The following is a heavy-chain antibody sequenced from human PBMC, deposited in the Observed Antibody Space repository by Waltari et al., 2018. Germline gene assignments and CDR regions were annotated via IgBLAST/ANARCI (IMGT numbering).Heavy chain of an antibody. Sequence: VQLVQSGAEVKKPGATVKISCKASGYTFTDYYMHWVQQAPGKGLEWMGIINPSGGSTSYAQKFQGRVTMTRDTSTSTVYMELSSLRSEDTAVYYCARGRLSIAALVGWFDPWGQGTLVTVSS. CDR2: INPSGGST. D-gene: IGHD6-6*01. CDR3: ARGRLSIAALVGWFDP. J-gene: IGHJ5*02. V-gene: IGHV1-46*01. CDR1: GYTFTDYY.